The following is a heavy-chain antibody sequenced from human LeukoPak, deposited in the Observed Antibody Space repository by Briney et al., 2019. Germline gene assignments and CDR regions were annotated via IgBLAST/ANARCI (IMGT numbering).Heavy chain of an antibody. D-gene: IGHD5-12*01. CDR1: GYPFTGYY. Sequence: ASVKVSCKASGYPFTGYYLHWVRQAPGQGLEWMGWINPDSGGTDYEQKFQGRVTMTRDTSISTAYMELSRLRSDDTAVHYCARTSGYDFGTDFDYWGPGTLVTVSS. CDR3: ARTSGYDFGTDFDY. V-gene: IGHV1-2*02. J-gene: IGHJ4*02. CDR2: INPDSGGT.